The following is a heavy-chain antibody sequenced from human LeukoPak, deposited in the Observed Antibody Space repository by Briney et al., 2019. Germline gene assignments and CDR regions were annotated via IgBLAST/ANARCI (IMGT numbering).Heavy chain of an antibody. D-gene: IGHD4-17*01. CDR2: INHSGST. CDR3: AREGLDYGTDY. V-gene: IGHV4-34*01. Sequence: SETLSLTCAVYGGPFSGYYWSWIRQPPGKGLEWIGEINHSGSTNYNPSLKSRVTISVDTSKNQFSLKLSSVTAADTAVYYCAREGLDYGTDYWGQGTLVTVSS. CDR1: GGPFSGYY. J-gene: IGHJ4*02.